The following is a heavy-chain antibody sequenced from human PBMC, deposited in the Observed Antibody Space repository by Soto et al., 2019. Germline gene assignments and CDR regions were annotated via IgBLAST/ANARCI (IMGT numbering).Heavy chain of an antibody. V-gene: IGHV3-23*01. J-gene: IGHJ4*01. CDR2: IGGSGDSA. Sequence: EVQLLESGGGLVQPGGSLRLSCAASGFTFTYHAISWVRQAPGKGPEWVSSIGGSGDSAYYADAVKGRFTVSRDNYKNTLHLQMNSLRVEATAMYYCAKDVGAGSDYFDYWCHGNLVIVSS. CDR3: AKDVGAGSDYFDY. CDR1: GFTFTYHA. D-gene: IGHD1-26*01.